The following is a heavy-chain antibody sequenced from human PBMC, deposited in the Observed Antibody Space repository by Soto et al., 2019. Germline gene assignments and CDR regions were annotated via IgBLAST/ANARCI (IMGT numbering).Heavy chain of an antibody. V-gene: IGHV1-69*12. CDR3: ANNLVYCGGDCYLDY. CDR2: IIPIFGTA. D-gene: IGHD2-21*02. J-gene: IGHJ4*02. Sequence: QVQLVQSGAEVKKPGSSVKVSCKASGGTFSSYAISWVRQAPGQGLEWMGGIIPIFGTANYAQKFQGRVTITADESTSTAYTELISLRSEDTAVYYCANNLVYCGGDCYLDYWGQGTLVTVSS. CDR1: GGTFSSYA.